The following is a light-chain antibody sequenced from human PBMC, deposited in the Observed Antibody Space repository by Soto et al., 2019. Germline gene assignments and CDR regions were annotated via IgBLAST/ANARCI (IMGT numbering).Light chain of an antibody. J-gene: IGLJ1*01. CDR3: SSYTFSTLV. V-gene: IGLV2-14*01. Sequence: QSALTQPASVSGSPGQSIAISCTGTSSDIGAYNYVSWYQQHPGKAPKLLLSEVSNRPSGVSDRFSGSKSGNTASLTISGLQTEDEADYYCSSYTFSTLVFATGTKVTVL. CDR2: EVS. CDR1: SSDIGAYNY.